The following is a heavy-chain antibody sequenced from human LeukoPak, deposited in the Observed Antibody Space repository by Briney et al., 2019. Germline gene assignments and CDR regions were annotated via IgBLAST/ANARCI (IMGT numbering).Heavy chain of an antibody. CDR3: ASSTYYDILTGYLSPLGMDV. Sequence: GESLKISCKGSGYTFTSYWIAWVRQRPGKGLEWMGIIYPGDSDTRNSPSFQGQVTISADKSISTAYLQWSSLKASDTAMYYCASSTYYDILTGYLSPLGMDVWGQGTTVTVSS. CDR2: IYPGDSDT. D-gene: IGHD3-9*01. V-gene: IGHV5-51*01. CDR1: GYTFTSYW. J-gene: IGHJ6*02.